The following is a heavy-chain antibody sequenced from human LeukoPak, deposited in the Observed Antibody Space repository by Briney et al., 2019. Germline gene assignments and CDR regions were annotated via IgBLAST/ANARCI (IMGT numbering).Heavy chain of an antibody. CDR2: IIPIFGTA. V-gene: IGHV1-69*13. CDR3: ARGPTLWFGDY. Sequence: GASVKVSCKASGYTFTSYGISWVRQAPGQGLEWKGGIIPIFGTANYAQKFQGRVTITADESTSTAYMELSSLRSEDTAVYYCARGPTLWFGDYWGQGTLVTVSS. CDR1: GYTFTSYG. J-gene: IGHJ4*02. D-gene: IGHD3-10*01.